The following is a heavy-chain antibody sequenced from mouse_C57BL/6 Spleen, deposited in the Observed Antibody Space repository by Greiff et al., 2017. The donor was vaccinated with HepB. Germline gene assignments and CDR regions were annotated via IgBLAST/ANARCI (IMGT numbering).Heavy chain of an antibody. CDR1: GFTFSSYT. CDR3: ARYYGYHWYFDV. CDR2: ISGGGGNT. V-gene: IGHV5-9*01. D-gene: IGHD2-2*01. J-gene: IGHJ1*03. Sequence: VGSWGGLVKPGGSLKISFAASGFTFSSYTLSLVRPTPEKRLEWVATISGGGGNTYYPDSVKGRFTISRDNAKNTLYLQMSSLRSEDTALYYCARYYGYHWYFDVWGTGTTVTVSS.